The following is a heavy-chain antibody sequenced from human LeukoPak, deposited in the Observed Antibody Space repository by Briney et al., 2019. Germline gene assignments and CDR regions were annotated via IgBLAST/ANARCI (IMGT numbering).Heavy chain of an antibody. Sequence: GGSLGLSCAASGFTFSSHSMNWVRQAPGKGLEWVSSISSSSSYIYYADSVKGRFIISRDNARNSLYLQMNNLRAEDTAVYYCARPRGCGSARCNNFDSWGQGTLVTVSS. CDR2: ISSSSSYI. CDR1: GFTFSSHS. CDR3: ARPRGCGSARCNNFDS. V-gene: IGHV3-21*01. D-gene: IGHD2-2*01. J-gene: IGHJ4*02.